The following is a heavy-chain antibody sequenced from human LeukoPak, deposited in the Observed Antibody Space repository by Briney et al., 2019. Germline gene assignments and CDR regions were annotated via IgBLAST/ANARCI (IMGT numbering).Heavy chain of an antibody. CDR2: INPSGGST. D-gene: IGHD6-6*01. CDR1: GYTFTSYY. CDR3: ARDGPRIAALGEDFDY. J-gene: IGHJ4*02. Sequence: ASVKVSCRASGYTFTSYYMHWVRQAPGQGLEWMGIINPSGGSTSYAQKFQGRVTMTRDTSTSTVYMELSSLRSEDTAVYYCARDGPRIAALGEDFDYWGQGTLVTVSS. V-gene: IGHV1-46*01.